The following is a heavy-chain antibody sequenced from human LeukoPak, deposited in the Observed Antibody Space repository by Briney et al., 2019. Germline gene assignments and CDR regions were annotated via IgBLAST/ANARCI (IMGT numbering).Heavy chain of an antibody. Sequence: GGSLRLSCAASGVTLSPYGMHWVRQAPGKALEWVAVISYEGGTQHYADSVKGRFIISRDNPRNTLYLQMNILRTEDTAVYYCAKEGTPQVSTWYDLWGQGTQVIVSS. CDR1: GVTLSPYG. V-gene: IGHV3-30*18. CDR2: ISYEGGTQ. D-gene: IGHD3-10*01. CDR3: AKEGTPQVSTWYDL. J-gene: IGHJ5*02.